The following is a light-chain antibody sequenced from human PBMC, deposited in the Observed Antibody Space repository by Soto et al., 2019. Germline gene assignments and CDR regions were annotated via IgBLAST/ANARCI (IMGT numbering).Light chain of an antibody. CDR1: NIGSES. CDR2: YDR. CDR3: QVWHSSNDPSGV. Sequence: SYVLTQPPSVSVAPGKTASIPCGGNNIGSESVHWYQQKPGQAPVLVIFYDRVRPSGIPERFSGSNSGNTATLTISRVEAGDEADYYCQVWHSSNDPSGVFGGGTKLTVL. V-gene: IGLV3-21*04. J-gene: IGLJ2*01.